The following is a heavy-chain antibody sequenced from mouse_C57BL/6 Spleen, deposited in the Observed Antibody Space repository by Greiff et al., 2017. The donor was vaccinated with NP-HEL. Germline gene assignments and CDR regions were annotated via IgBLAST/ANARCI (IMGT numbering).Heavy chain of an antibody. CDR2: IDPEDGDT. CDR1: GFNIKDYY. CDR3: TTGYSNPYYAMDY. Sequence: VQLQQSGAELVRPGASVKLSCTASGFNIKDYYMHWVKQRPEQGLEWIGRIDPEDGDTEYAPKFQGKATMTADTSSNTAYLQLSSLTSEDTAVYYCTTGYSNPYYAMDYWGQGTSVTVSS. D-gene: IGHD2-5*01. J-gene: IGHJ4*01. V-gene: IGHV14-1*01.